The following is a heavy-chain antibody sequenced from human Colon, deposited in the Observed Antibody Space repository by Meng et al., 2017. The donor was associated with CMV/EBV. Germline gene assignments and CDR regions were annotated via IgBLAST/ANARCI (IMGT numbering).Heavy chain of an antibody. CDR3: ARDTPHNAFEP. V-gene: IGHV3-74*01. CDR2: IDNEGGGA. CDR1: GFSFNKSW. Sequence: SSVATGFSFNKSWMHWVRRHPGGGLGWLPRIDNEGGGAIYAGSVRGRFTVSRDNARNTVYLQMNNLRDEDTAVYYCARDTPHNAFEPWGHGTLVTVSS. D-gene: IGHD2-15*01. J-gene: IGHJ5*02.